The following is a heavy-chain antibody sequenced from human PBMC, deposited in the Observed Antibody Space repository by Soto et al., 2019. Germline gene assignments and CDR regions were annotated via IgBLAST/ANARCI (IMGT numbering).Heavy chain of an antibody. Sequence: QVQLVQSGAEVKKPGASVKVSCNASGYTFTTYYIHWVRQAPGQGLEWMGIINPSGGSTTYAQKFQVRVTMTRDTSTRTVYMELSSLRSEDTAVYYCARSDFDWLSQARYYFDYWGQGTLVTVSS. CDR2: INPSGGST. D-gene: IGHD3-9*01. V-gene: IGHV1-46*01. CDR3: ARSDFDWLSQARYYFDY. J-gene: IGHJ4*02. CDR1: GYTFTTYY.